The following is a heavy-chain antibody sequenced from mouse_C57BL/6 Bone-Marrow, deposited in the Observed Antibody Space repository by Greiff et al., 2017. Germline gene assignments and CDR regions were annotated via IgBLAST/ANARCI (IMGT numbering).Heavy chain of an antibody. CDR3: AREGSSGDLDY. V-gene: IGHV1-26*01. J-gene: IGHJ2*01. CDR1: GYTFTDYY. CDR2: INPNNGGT. D-gene: IGHD3-2*02. Sequence: VQLQQSGPELVKPGASVKISCKASGYTFTDYYMNWVKQSHGKSLEWIGDINPNNGGTSYNQKFKGKATLTVDKSSSTAYMELRSLTSEDSAVYYCAREGSSGDLDYWGQGTTLTVSS.